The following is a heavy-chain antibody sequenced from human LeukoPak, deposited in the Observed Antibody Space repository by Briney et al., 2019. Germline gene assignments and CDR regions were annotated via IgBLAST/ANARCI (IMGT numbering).Heavy chain of an antibody. V-gene: IGHV1-24*01. CDR1: GGTFSSYA. D-gene: IGHD3-22*01. Sequence: ASVKVSCKASGGTFSSYAISWVRQAPGKGLEWMGGFDPEDGETIYAQKFQGRVTMTEDTSTDTAYMELSSLRSEDTAVYYCATLLPSALMIVVVSGDHYFDYWGQGTLVTVSS. J-gene: IGHJ4*02. CDR2: FDPEDGET. CDR3: ATLLPSALMIVVVSGDHYFDY.